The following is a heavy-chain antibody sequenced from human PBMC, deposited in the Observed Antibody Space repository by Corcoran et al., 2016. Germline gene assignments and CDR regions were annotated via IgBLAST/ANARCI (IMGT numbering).Heavy chain of an antibody. CDR3: ARAHCGGDCYSEHPPYYFDY. Sequence: QVQLVQSGAEVKKPGSSVKVSCKASGGTFSSYAISWVRQAPGQGLEWMGGIIPIFGTANYAQKFQGRVTITADESTSTAYMELSSLRSEDTAVYYCARAHCGGDCYSEHPPYYFDYWGQGTLVTVSS. J-gene: IGHJ4*02. CDR2: IIPIFGTA. V-gene: IGHV1-69*01. CDR1: GGTFSSYA. D-gene: IGHD2-21*02.